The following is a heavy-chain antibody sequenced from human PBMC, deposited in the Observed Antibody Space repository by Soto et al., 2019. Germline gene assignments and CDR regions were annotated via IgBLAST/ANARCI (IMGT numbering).Heavy chain of an antibody. Sequence: QEQLVESGGGVVQPGRSLRLSCAASGFALTPYAMHWVGQAPGKGLEWVAIISYDGSYRSYGDSVKGRFTISRDNSENSLYLQMDTLISEDTAVYYCARDWDRGGGSYLWKFDLWGRGTLVTVSS. D-gene: IGHD1-26*01. J-gene: IGHJ2*01. CDR3: ARDWDRGGGSYLWKFDL. V-gene: IGHV3-30-3*01. CDR1: GFALTPYA. CDR2: ISYDGSYR.